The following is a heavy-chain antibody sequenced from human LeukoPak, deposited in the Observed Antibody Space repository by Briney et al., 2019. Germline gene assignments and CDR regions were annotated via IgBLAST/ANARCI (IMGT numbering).Heavy chain of an antibody. D-gene: IGHD3-22*01. CDR3: ARDPWQFDSSGPYYFDY. CDR2: ISAYNGDT. Sequence: ASVKVSCKASGYTFTSYAFRWVRQAPGQGLEWMGWISAYNGDTNYAQKFQGRVTMTTDTSTSTAYMDLRSLRSDDTAVYYCARDPWQFDSSGPYYFDYWGQGTLVTVSS. V-gene: IGHV1-18*01. J-gene: IGHJ4*02. CDR1: GYTFTSYA.